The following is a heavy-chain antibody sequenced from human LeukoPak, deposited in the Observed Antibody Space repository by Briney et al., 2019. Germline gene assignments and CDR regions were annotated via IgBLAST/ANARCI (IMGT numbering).Heavy chain of an antibody. CDR3: ASLYYYGSGSYPFSDY. Sequence: PGGSLRLSCAASGFTVSSNYMSWVRQAPGKGLEWVSVIYSGGSTYYADSVKGRFTISRDNSKNTLYLQMNSLRAEDTAVYYCASLYYYGSGSYPFSDYWGQGTLVTVSS. V-gene: IGHV3-66*01. J-gene: IGHJ4*02. D-gene: IGHD3-10*01. CDR2: IYSGGST. CDR1: GFTVSSNY.